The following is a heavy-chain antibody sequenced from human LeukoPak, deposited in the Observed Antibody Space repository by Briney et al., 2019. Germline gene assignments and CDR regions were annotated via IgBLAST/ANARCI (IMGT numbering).Heavy chain of an antibody. V-gene: IGHV1-8*01. CDR1: GYTFSSYE. CDR2: MNPKTGKT. Sequence: ASVKVSRKTSGYTFSSYEINWVRQAAGRGLEWVGWMNPKTGKTAYARNLQGRVTITRDTSISTAYMDLSALRSEDTAVYYCARIRPVTTGLKGYYFDYWGQGTLVTVSS. J-gene: IGHJ4*02. D-gene: IGHD1-1*01. CDR3: ARIRPVTTGLKGYYFDY.